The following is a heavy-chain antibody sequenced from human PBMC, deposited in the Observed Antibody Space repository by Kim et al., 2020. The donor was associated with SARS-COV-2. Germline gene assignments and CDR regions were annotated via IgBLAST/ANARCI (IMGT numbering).Heavy chain of an antibody. CDR3: AREAIVAAGPPFDY. D-gene: IGHD6-13*01. CDR2: ISYDGSNK. J-gene: IGHJ4*02. Sequence: GGSLRLSCAASGFTFSSYAMHWVRQAPGKGLEWVAVISYDGSNKYYADSVKGRFTISRDNSKNTLYLQMNSLRGEDTAVYYCAREAIVAAGPPFDYWGQGPLVTVSS. V-gene: IGHV3-30-3*01. CDR1: GFTFSSYA.